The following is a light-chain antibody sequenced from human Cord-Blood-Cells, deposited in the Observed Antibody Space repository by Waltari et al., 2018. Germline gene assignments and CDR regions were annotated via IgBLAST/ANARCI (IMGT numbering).Light chain of an antibody. CDR2: LGS. Sequence: DIVMTQSPLSLPVTPGEPACISCRSSQSLLHSNGYNYLDWYLQKPGQSPQLLIYLGSNRSSGVPDRFSGSGSGTDFTLKISRVEAEDVGVYYCMQALQTITFGQGTRLEIK. V-gene: IGKV2-28*01. J-gene: IGKJ5*01. CDR1: QSLLHSNGYNY. CDR3: MQALQTIT.